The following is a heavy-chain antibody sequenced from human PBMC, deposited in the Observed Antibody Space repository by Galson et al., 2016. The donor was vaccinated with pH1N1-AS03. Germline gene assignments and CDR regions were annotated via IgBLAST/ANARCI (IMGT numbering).Heavy chain of an antibody. D-gene: IGHD1-1*01. CDR2: IYTSGST. CDR1: GGSIRSGNFY. Sequence: SETLSLTCSVSGGSIRSGNFYWSWIRQPAGRGLEWIGYIYTSGSTYYNPSLKSRVIISMDTSKNQVSLKLSSVSAADTAVYFCVMDTTTWMRFDYWGQGALVTVSS. J-gene: IGHJ4*02. V-gene: IGHV4-61*10. CDR3: VMDTTTWMRFDY.